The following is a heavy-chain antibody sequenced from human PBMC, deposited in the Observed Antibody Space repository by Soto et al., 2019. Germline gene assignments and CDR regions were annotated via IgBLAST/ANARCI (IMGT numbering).Heavy chain of an antibody. CDR3: AKDPLGGIDCSSTGCFDY. Sequence: SGGSLRLSCAASGFTFNSYAMSWVRQAPGKGLEWVSAISGSGGSTYYADSVRGRFTISRDNSKNTLYLQMNSLRAEDTAIYYCAKDPLGGIDCSSTGCFDYWGQGTLVTVSS. V-gene: IGHV3-23*01. D-gene: IGHD2-2*01. J-gene: IGHJ4*02. CDR2: ISGSGGST. CDR1: GFTFNSYA.